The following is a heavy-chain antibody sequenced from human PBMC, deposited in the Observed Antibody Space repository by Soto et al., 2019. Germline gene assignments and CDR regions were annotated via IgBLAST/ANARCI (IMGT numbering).Heavy chain of an antibody. Sequence: QVQLVQSGAEVKKPGASVKVSCKASGYTFTSYYMHWVRQAPGQGLEWMGIINPSGGSTSYAQKFQGRVTMTRHTSPSTVYMELSSLRSEDTAVYYCARDPSSYYYDSSGPYGGGFDYWGQGTLVTVSS. J-gene: IGHJ4*02. V-gene: IGHV1-46*01. CDR2: INPSGGST. D-gene: IGHD3-22*01. CDR1: GYTFTSYY. CDR3: ARDPSSYYYDSSGPYGGGFDY.